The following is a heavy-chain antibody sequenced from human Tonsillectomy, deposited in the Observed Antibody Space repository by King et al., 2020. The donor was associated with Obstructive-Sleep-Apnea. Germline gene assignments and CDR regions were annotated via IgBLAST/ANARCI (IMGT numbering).Heavy chain of an antibody. J-gene: IGHJ4*02. Sequence: VQLQESGPGLVKPSETLSLMCTVDGGSLSSYFWTWIRQPAGKGLEWIGRIYTSGSTTSNPSLNSRVTMSVDMSKNQFSLKLSAVTAADTAVYYCAREGSGSRPFDYWGQGTLVTVSS. CDR3: AREGSGSRPFDY. D-gene: IGHD3-10*01. CDR2: IYTSGST. CDR1: GGSLSSYF. V-gene: IGHV4-4*07.